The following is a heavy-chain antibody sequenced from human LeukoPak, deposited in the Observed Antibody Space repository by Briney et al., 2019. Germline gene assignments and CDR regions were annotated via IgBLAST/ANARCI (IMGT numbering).Heavy chain of an antibody. J-gene: IGHJ5*02. CDR3: ARGLGSGQQLVLSWFDP. CDR1: GGSFSGYY. Sequence: PSETLSLTCAVYGGSFSGYYWSWIRQPPGKGLEWIGEINHSGSTNYNPSLKSRVTISVDTSKNQFSLKLSSVTAADTAVYYCARGLGSGQQLVLSWFDPWGQGTLVTVSS. CDR2: INHSGST. V-gene: IGHV4-34*01. D-gene: IGHD6-13*01.